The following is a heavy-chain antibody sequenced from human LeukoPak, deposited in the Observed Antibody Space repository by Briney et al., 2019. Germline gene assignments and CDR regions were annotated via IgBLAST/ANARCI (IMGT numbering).Heavy chain of an antibody. V-gene: IGHV3-30*18. CDR1: GFTFSSYG. J-gene: IGHJ6*03. D-gene: IGHD5-12*01. Sequence: PGRSLRLSCAASGFTFSSYGMHWVRQAPGKGLEWVAVISYDGSNKYYADSVKGRFTISRDNSKNTLYLQMNSLRAEDTAVYYCAKSVATYHYYYYMDVWGKGTTVTVSS. CDR2: ISYDGSNK. CDR3: AKSVATYHYYYYMDV.